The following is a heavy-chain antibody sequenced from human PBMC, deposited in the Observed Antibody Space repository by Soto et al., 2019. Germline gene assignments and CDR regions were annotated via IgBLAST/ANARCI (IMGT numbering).Heavy chain of an antibody. J-gene: IGHJ4*02. CDR1: GGSISSYY. Sequence: SETLSLTXTVSGGSISSYYWSWIRQPPGKGLEWIGYIYYSGSTNYNPSLKSRVTISVDTSKNQFSLKLSSVTAADTAVYYCARHRRAAGLYFDYWGQGTLVTVSS. V-gene: IGHV4-59*08. CDR3: ARHRRAAGLYFDY. CDR2: IYYSGST. D-gene: IGHD6-13*01.